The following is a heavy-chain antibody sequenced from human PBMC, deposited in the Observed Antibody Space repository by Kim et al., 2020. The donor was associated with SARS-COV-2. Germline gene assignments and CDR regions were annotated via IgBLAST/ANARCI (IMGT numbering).Heavy chain of an antibody. J-gene: IGHJ4*02. D-gene: IGHD3-9*01. Sequence: GGSLRLSCAASGFTFSNAWMSWVRQAPGKGLEWVGRIKSKTDGGTTDYAAPVTGRFTISRDDSKNTLYLQMNSLKTEDTAVYYCTTEPMYYYDILTGYTTPDYWGQGTLVTVSS. CDR2: IKSKTDGGTT. CDR3: TTEPMYYYDILTGYTTPDY. CDR1: GFTFSNAW. V-gene: IGHV3-15*01.